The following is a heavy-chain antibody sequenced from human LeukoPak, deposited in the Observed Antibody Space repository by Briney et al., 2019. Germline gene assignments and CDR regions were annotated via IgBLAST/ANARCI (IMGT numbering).Heavy chain of an antibody. CDR1: GGSFSGYY. V-gene: IGHV4-34*01. D-gene: IGHD3-22*01. Sequence: SETLSLTCAVYGGSFSGYYWSWIRQPPGKGLEWVGEINHSVSTNYNPSLKSRVTISVDTSKNQFSLKLSSVTAADTAVYYCARAGYYDSSGYSPQDYWGQGTLVTVSS. J-gene: IGHJ4*02. CDR2: INHSVST. CDR3: ARAGYYDSSGYSPQDY.